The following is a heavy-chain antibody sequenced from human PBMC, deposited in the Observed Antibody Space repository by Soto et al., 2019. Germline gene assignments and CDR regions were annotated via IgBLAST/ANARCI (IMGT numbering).Heavy chain of an antibody. CDR2: ICYSDIT. J-gene: IGHJ4*02. CDR3: AKGYYSNSLNNGHYDY. Sequence: QVQLQESGPGLVKPSETLSLTCIVSVGSFSSFCGSWMRQPQRKGLEWIGYICYSDITNYNPSLKSRVTTSEDTTKNQFSLKLSSVTAADTAVYYWAKGYYSNSLNNGHYDYWGQGDLFTFPS. CDR1: VGSFSSFC. V-gene: IGHV4-59*01. D-gene: IGHD3-10*01.